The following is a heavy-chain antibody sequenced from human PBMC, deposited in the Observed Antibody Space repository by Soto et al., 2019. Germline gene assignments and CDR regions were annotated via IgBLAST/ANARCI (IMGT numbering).Heavy chain of an antibody. CDR3: AAPYGQEVFDY. CDR2: FYYSGST. V-gene: IGHV4-39*01. CDR1: GGSISSSSYY. Sequence: QLQLQESGPGLVKPSETLSLTCTVSGGSISSSSYYWGWIRQPPGKGLEWIGSFYYSGSTYYNPSLNSRLTIAADTSKNEFSLKRSSVTAADTAVYYCAAPYGQEVFDYWGQGTLVTVSS. D-gene: IGHD3-10*01. J-gene: IGHJ4*02.